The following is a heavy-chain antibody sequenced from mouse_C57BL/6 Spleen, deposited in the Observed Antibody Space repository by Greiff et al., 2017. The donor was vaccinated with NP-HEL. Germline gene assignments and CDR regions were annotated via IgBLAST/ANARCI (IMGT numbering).Heavy chain of an antibody. Sequence: QVHVKQPGAELVRPGSSVKLSCKASGYTFTSYWMHWVKQRPIQGLEWIGNIDPSDSETHYNQKFKDKATLTVDKSSSTAYMQLSSLTSEDSAVYYCARFYDGYYSWGQGTLVTVSA. CDR1: GYTFTSYW. CDR3: ARFYDGYYS. J-gene: IGHJ3*01. CDR2: IDPSDSET. D-gene: IGHD2-3*01. V-gene: IGHV1-52*01.